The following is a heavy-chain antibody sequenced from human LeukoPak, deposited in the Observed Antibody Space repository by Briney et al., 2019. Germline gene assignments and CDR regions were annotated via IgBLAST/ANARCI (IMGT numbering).Heavy chain of an antibody. Sequence: SVKVSCKASGGTFSSYAISWVRQAPGQGLEWMGGIIPIFCTANHAQKFQGRVTITADKSTSTAYMELSSLRSKDTAVYYCARDPTYYYGSGRSPYGMDVWGKGTTVTVSS. D-gene: IGHD3-10*01. V-gene: IGHV1-69*06. CDR2: IIPIFCTA. CDR3: ARDPTYYYGSGRSPYGMDV. CDR1: GGTFSSYA. J-gene: IGHJ6*04.